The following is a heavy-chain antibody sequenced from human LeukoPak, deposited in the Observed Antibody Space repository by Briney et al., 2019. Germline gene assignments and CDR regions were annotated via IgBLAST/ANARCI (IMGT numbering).Heavy chain of an antibody. CDR2: IWYDGSNK. Sequence: PGGSLRLSCAASGFTFSSYGMHWVHQAPGKGLEWVAVIWYDGSNKYYADSVKGRFTISRDNSKNTLYLQMNSLRAEDTAVYYCARTLYGSGSYSFDYWGQGTLVTVSS. D-gene: IGHD3-10*01. V-gene: IGHV3-33*01. CDR3: ARTLYGSGSYSFDY. J-gene: IGHJ4*02. CDR1: GFTFSSYG.